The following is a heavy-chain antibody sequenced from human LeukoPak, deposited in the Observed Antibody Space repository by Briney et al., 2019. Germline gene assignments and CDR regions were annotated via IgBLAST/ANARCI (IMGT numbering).Heavy chain of an antibody. J-gene: IGHJ3*01. CDR1: GFTFDDYG. Sequence: PGGSLRLSCAASGFTFDDYGMSWVRQAPGKGLEWVSGINCNGGSTSYADSLKGRLTISRDNAKSSLYLQMNSLRAEDTAMYFCARRMPGDAFDVWGQGTMVTVSS. V-gene: IGHV3-20*04. D-gene: IGHD2-2*01. CDR2: INCNGGST. CDR3: ARRMPGDAFDV.